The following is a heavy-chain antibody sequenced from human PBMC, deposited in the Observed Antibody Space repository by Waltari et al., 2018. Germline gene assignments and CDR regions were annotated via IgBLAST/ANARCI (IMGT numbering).Heavy chain of an antibody. CDR3: ARQGYCGGDCYSDT. V-gene: IGHV4-39*01. CDR1: GDYFTSNIYY. D-gene: IGHD2-21*01. Sequence: QLQLQESGPGLVTPSETLSLTCTVPGDYFTSNIYYWGWIRQPPGKGLEWVATISYRGATYYSPSLKSRVTISIDTSKNQFSLKVTSVTAADTAVYYCARQGYCGGDCYSDTWGQGTLVTVSP. J-gene: IGHJ5*02. CDR2: ISYRGAT.